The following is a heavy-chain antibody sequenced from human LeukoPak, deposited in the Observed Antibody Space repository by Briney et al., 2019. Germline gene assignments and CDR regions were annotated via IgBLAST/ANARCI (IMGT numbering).Heavy chain of an antibody. J-gene: IGHJ3*02. CDR2: IRYDGSNK. D-gene: IGHD2-15*01. CDR3: AKEGGYCSGGSCYLRNDAFDI. CDR1: GFTFSSYD. Sequence: GGSLRLSCAASGFTFSSYDMHWVRQAPGKGLEWVAFIRYDGSNKYYADSVKGRFTISRDNAKNSLYLQMNSLRAEDTAVYYCAKEGGYCSGGSCYLRNDAFDIWGQGTMVTVSS. V-gene: IGHV3-30*02.